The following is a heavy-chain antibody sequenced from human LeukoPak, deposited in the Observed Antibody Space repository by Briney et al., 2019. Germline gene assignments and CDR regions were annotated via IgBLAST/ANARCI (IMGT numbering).Heavy chain of an antibody. J-gene: IGHJ4*02. CDR3: ARDNPYGSGTDY. CDR1: GDSISSSSYF. D-gene: IGHD3-10*01. CDR2: IYFSGRT. V-gene: IGHV4-39*07. Sequence: SETLSLTCNVSGDSISSSSYFWGWIRQPPGKGLEWIGSIYFSGRTYYNMSLKSRVIISIDTSKNQFSLKVNSVTAADTAVYYCARDNPYGSGTDYWGQGTLVTVSS.